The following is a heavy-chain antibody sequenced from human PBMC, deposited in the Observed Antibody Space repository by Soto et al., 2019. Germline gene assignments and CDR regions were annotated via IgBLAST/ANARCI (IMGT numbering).Heavy chain of an antibody. CDR1: GGSISSGGYY. V-gene: IGHV4-31*03. CDR2: IYYSGST. CDR3: AKVLSSYYYYAMDV. Sequence: QVQLQESGPGLVKPSQTLSLTCTVSGGSISSGGYYWSWISQHPGKGLEWIGYIYYSGSTYYNPSLKSRVTISVDTSKNQFSLKLSSVTAADTAVYYCAKVLSSYYYYAMDVWGQGTTVTVSS. J-gene: IGHJ6*02.